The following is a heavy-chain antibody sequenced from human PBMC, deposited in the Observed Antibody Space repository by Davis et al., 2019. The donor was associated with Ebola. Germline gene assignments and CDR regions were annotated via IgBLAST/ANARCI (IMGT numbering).Heavy chain of an antibody. CDR2: IIPIFGTA. CDR1: GGTFSSYA. D-gene: IGHD5-18*01. V-gene: IGHV1-69*06. Sequence: SVKVSCKASGGTFSSYAISWVRQAPGQGLEWMGGIIPIFGTANYAQKFQGRVTITADKSTSTAYMELSSLRSEDTAVYYCARGKYSYGYAVGYWGQGTLVTVSS. CDR3: ARGKYSYGYAVGY. J-gene: IGHJ4*02.